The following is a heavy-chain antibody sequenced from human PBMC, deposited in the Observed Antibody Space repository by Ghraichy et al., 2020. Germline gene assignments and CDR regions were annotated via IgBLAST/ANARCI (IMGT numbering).Heavy chain of an antibody. V-gene: IGHV1-69*02. D-gene: IGHD3-3*01. CDR3: ASTPSRITIFGVAFDP. J-gene: IGHJ5*02. CDR1: GGTFSSYT. Sequence: SVKVSCKASGGTFSSYTISWVRQAPGQGLEWMGRIIPILGIANYAQKFQGRVTITADKSTSTAYMELSSLRSEDTAVYYCASTPSRITIFGVAFDPWGQGTLVTVSS. CDR2: IIPILGIA.